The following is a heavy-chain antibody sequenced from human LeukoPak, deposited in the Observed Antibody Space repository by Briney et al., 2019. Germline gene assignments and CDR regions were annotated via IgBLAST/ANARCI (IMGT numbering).Heavy chain of an antibody. V-gene: IGHV6-1*01. CDR3: SLARSEYHYGMDV. CDR1: GDSVSSISVA. Sequence: SQTLSLTCAISGDSVSSISVAWNWIRQSPSRGLEWLGRTYYRSRWYYEYAVSVKSRINISPDTSKNQFSLQLTSVTPEDTAVYYCSLARSEYHYGMDVWGQGTTVTVSS. CDR2: TYYRSRWYY. J-gene: IGHJ6*02.